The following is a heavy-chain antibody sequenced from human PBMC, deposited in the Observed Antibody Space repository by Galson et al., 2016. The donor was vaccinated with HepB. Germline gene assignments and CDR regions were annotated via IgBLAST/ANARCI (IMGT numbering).Heavy chain of an antibody. CDR3: ARASSSSSWYLPGYYYDMDV. J-gene: IGHJ6*02. CDR2: ISSSGSTI. CDR1: GFTFSDYY. Sequence: SLRLSCAASGFTFSDYYMNWIRQAPGKGLEWVSSISSSGSTIYYADSVKGRFIISRDNAKNSLYLQMNSLRAEDTAVYYCARASSSSSWYLPGYYYDMDVWGQGTTVTVSS. V-gene: IGHV3-11*04. D-gene: IGHD6-13*01.